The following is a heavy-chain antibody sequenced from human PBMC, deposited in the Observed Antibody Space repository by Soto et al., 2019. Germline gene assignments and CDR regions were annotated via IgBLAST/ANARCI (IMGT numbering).Heavy chain of an antibody. J-gene: IGHJ6*02. Sequence: QVQLVESGGGVVQPGRSLRLSCAASGFTFSSYAMHWVRQAPGKGLEWVAAISYDGGNKYYPDSLKGRFTISRDNSKTTLYLQMNSLRAEDTAVYYCAKDLVVLVTPYYGMDVWGQGPRSLSP. V-gene: IGHV3-30*18. D-gene: IGHD3-22*01. CDR1: GFTFSSYA. CDR3: AKDLVVLVTPYYGMDV. CDR2: ISYDGGNK.